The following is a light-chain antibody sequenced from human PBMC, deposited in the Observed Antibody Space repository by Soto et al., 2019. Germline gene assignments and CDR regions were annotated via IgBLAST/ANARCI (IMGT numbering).Light chain of an antibody. V-gene: IGKV1-27*01. Sequence: DIQMTQSPSSLSASVGDRVTITCRASQGISNYLAWYQQKAGKVPKLLIYAASTLQSGVPSRFSGSGSGTDFTLTISSLQPEDVATYYCQKYNSAPLALTFGGGTKVEIK. J-gene: IGKJ4*01. CDR2: AAS. CDR1: QGISNY. CDR3: QKYNSAPLALT.